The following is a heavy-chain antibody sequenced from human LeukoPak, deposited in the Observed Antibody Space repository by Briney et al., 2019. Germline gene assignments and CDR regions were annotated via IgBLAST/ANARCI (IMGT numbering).Heavy chain of an antibody. J-gene: IGHJ4*02. CDR1: GFTFSSYG. Sequence: GGSLRLSCAASGFTFSSYGMHWVRQAPGKGLEWVAVIWYDGSNKYYADSVKGRFTISRGNSKNTLYLQMNSLRAEDTAVYYCARDLRGRYNYGLDYWGQGTLVTVSS. V-gene: IGHV3-33*01. CDR3: ARDLRGRYNYGLDY. CDR2: IWYDGSNK. D-gene: IGHD5-18*01.